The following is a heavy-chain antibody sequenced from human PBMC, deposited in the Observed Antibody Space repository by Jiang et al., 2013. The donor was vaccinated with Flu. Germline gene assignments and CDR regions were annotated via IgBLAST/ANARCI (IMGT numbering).Heavy chain of an antibody. Sequence: SGAEVKKPGASVKVSCRASGYSFTSYAIHWVRQAPGQRLEWMGWINGGNGNTKYSQKIQGRVTITRDTSASTAYMELSSLRPEDTAVYYCARLGHLGFDSWGRGALVTVSS. CDR1: GYSFTSYA. J-gene: IGHJ4*02. CDR2: INGGNGNT. V-gene: IGHV1-3*01. CDR3: ARLGHLGFDS. D-gene: IGHD7-27*01.